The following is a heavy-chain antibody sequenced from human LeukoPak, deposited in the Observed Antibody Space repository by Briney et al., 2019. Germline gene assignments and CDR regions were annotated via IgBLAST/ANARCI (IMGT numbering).Heavy chain of an antibody. Sequence: GGSLRLSCAASGFTFSSYAMSWVRQAPGKGLEWVSAISGSGGSTYYADSVKGRFTISRGNSKNTLYLQMNSLRAEDTAVYYCAKIGADSSGYPTTFDYWGQGTLVTVSS. CDR3: AKIGADSSGYPTTFDY. D-gene: IGHD3-22*01. CDR1: GFTFSSYA. J-gene: IGHJ4*02. CDR2: ISGSGGST. V-gene: IGHV3-23*01.